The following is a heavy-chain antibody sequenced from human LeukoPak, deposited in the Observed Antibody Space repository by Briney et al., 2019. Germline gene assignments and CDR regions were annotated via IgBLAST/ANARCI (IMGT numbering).Heavy chain of an antibody. J-gene: IGHJ6*03. CDR1: GYTFTSYG. V-gene: IGHV1-18*01. CDR3: ARTDTAMAAYYYYYMDV. D-gene: IGHD5-18*01. CDR2: ISAYNSNT. Sequence: ASVKVSCKASGYTFTSYGISWVRQAPGQGLEWMGWISAYNSNTNYAQRFQGRVTITTDESTSTAYMELSSLRSEDTAVYYCARTDTAMAAYYYYYMDVWGKGTTVTVSS.